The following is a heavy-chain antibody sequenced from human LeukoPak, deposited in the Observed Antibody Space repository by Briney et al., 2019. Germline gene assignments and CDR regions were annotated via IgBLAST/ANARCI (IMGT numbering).Heavy chain of an antibody. Sequence: SETLSLTCAVYGGSFSGYYWSWIRQPPGKGLEWIGEINHSGSTNYNPSLKSRVTISVDTSKNQFSLQLNSVIPEDTAIYYCARGIYSTFDAWGQGILVTVSS. J-gene: IGHJ5*02. CDR3: ARGIYSTFDA. D-gene: IGHD2-15*01. CDR1: GGSFSGYY. V-gene: IGHV4-34*01. CDR2: INHSGST.